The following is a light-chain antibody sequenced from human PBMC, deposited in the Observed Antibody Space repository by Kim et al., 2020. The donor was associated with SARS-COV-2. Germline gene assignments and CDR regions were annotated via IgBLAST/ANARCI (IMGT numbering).Light chain of an antibody. CDR1: SNNVGNEG. V-gene: IGLV10-54*01. J-gene: IGLJ3*02. CDR2: RNN. Sequence: LTQTPSVSKGLRQTATLTCTGNSNNVGNEGAAWLQQHQGHPPKPLSYRNNNRPSGISERLSASRSGNTASLTITGLQPEDEADYYCAAWDSSLSGWVFGGGTQLTVL. CDR3: AAWDSSLSGWV.